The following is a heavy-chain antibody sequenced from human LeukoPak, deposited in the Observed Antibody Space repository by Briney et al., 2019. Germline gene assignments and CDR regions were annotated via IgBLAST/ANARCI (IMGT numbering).Heavy chain of an antibody. V-gene: IGHV4-31*03. CDR2: IYYSGST. CDR1: GGSISSGGYY. CDR3: ARGNYDIFNYYGMDV. Sequence: SETLSLTCTVSGGSISSGGYYWSWIRQHPGKGLEWIGYIYYSGSTYYNPSLKSRVTISIDTSKNQFSLKLSSVTAADTAVYYCARGNYDIFNYYGMDVWGQGTTVTVSS. D-gene: IGHD3-9*01. J-gene: IGHJ6*02.